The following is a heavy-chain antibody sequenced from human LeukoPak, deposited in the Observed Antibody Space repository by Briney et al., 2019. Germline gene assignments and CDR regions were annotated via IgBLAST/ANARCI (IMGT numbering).Heavy chain of an antibody. CDR3: ARGGFGPSDALDI. CDR2: LYSSGTT. Sequence: GGSLRLSWAASGFSVSIKYMNWVRQAPGKGLEWVSILYSSGTTYYANSVKGRFTISRDNSENKLFHQMNSLRAEDTAVYYCARGGFGPSDALDIWGQGTMVTVSS. J-gene: IGHJ3*02. CDR1: GFSVSIKY. D-gene: IGHD3-10*01. V-gene: IGHV3-53*01.